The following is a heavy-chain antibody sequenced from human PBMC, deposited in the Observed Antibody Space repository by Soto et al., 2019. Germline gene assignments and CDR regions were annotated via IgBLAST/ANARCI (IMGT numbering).Heavy chain of an antibody. V-gene: IGHV1-69*13. D-gene: IGHD3-10*01. J-gene: IGHJ5*02. Sequence: GASVKVSCKASGGTFSSYAISWVRQAPGQGLEWMGGIIPIFGTANYAQKFQGRVTITADESTSTAYMELSSLRSEDTAVYYCARALEITMVRGVISRGWFDPWGQGTLVTVSS. CDR2: IIPIFGTA. CDR3: ARALEITMVRGVISRGWFDP. CDR1: GGTFSSYA.